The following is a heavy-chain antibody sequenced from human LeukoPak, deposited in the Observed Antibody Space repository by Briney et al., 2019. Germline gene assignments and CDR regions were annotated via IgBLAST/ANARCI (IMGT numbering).Heavy chain of an antibody. Sequence: ASVKVSCKVSGYTLTELSMHWVRHAPGKGLEWMGGFDPEDGETIYAQKFQGRVTMTEDTSTDTAYMELSSLRSEDTAVYYCATPAGGDYGDYPDAFDIWGQGTMVTVSS. V-gene: IGHV1-24*01. J-gene: IGHJ3*02. CDR2: FDPEDGET. D-gene: IGHD4-17*01. CDR3: ATPAGGDYGDYPDAFDI. CDR1: GYTLTELS.